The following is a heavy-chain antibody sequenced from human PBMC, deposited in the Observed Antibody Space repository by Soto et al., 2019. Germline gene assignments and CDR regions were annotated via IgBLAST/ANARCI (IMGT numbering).Heavy chain of an antibody. D-gene: IGHD3-3*01. CDR3: ARDLAPIYDFWSGYPLADV. V-gene: IGHV4-31*03. J-gene: IGHJ6*02. CDR1: GGSISSGGYY. CDR2: IYYSGST. Sequence: QVQLQESGPGLVKPSQTLSLTCTVSGGSISSGGYYWSWIRQHPGKGLEWIGYIYYSGSTYYNPSLKSRVTISGDTSKNQFSLKLSSVTAADTAVYFCARDLAPIYDFWSGYPLADVWGQGTTVTVSS.